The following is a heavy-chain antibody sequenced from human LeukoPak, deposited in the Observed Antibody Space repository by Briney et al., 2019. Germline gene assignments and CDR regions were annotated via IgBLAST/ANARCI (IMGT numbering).Heavy chain of an antibody. J-gene: IGHJ6*03. V-gene: IGHV4-59*01. Sequence: SETLSLTCTVSGGSISNYYWNWIRQPPGKGLEWIGYIYYSGSTNYNPSLKSRVTISVDTSKNQFSLKLSSVTAADTAVYYCARVTYDSSGYYSSRYYYYYYMDVWGKGTTVTISS. D-gene: IGHD3-22*01. CDR3: ARVTYDSSGYYSSRYYYYYYMDV. CDR2: IYYSGST. CDR1: GGSISNYY.